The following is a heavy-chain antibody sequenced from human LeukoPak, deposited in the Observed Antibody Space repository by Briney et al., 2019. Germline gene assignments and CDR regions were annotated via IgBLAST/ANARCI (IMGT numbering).Heavy chain of an antibody. Sequence: ASVKVSFKASGYTFTSYGISWVRQAPGQGLEWMGWISAYNGNTNYAQKLQGRVTMTTDTSTSTAYMELRSLRSDDTAVYYCARDRYSSSSGPKPYYYYMDVWGKGTTVTVSS. CDR3: ARDRYSSSSGPKPYYYYMDV. CDR2: ISAYNGNT. J-gene: IGHJ6*03. CDR1: GYTFTSYG. V-gene: IGHV1-18*01. D-gene: IGHD6-6*01.